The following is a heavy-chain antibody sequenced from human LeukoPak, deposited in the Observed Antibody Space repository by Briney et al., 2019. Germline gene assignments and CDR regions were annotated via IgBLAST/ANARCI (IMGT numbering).Heavy chain of an antibody. Sequence: ASVKVSCKSSGFTFTDYYIHWVRQAPGQGLEWVGYIGPHSSATSSPQEFQGGVTMTRDTSMSTAYMELTRLTSDDTAVYYCAREGNGLLSKDFDYWGQGTLVTVSS. CDR3: AREGNGLLSKDFDY. V-gene: IGHV1-2*02. D-gene: IGHD2/OR15-2a*01. J-gene: IGHJ4*02. CDR2: IGPHSSAT. CDR1: GFTFTDYY.